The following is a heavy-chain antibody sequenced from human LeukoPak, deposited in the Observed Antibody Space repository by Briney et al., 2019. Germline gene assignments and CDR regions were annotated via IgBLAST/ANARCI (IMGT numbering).Heavy chain of an antibody. Sequence: PGGSLRLSCAASGFTFTNYWMSWVRQAPGKGLEWVANIKQDVSEKYYVDSVKGRFSISRDNAKNSLYLQMNSLRAEDTAVYYCARDDYGGTRYWGQGTLVTVSS. CDR1: GFTFTNYW. CDR2: IKQDVSEK. D-gene: IGHD4/OR15-4a*01. CDR3: ARDDYGGTRY. J-gene: IGHJ4*02. V-gene: IGHV3-7*01.